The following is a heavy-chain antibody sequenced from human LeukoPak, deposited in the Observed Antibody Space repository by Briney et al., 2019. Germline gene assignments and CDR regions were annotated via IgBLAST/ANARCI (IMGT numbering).Heavy chain of an antibody. CDR3: ARVRYNSGYIFDY. CDR2: ISGSGGST. J-gene: IGHJ4*02. CDR1: GFTFSSYA. D-gene: IGHD5-18*01. Sequence: GGSLRLSCAASGFTFSSYAMSWVRQAPGKGLEWVSAISGSGGSTYYVDSVKGRFTISRDNSKNTLYLQMSSLRAEDTAVYYCARVRYNSGYIFDYWGQGTLVTVSS. V-gene: IGHV3-23*01.